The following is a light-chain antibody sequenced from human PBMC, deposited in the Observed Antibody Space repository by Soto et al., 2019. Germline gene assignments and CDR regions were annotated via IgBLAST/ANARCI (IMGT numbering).Light chain of an antibody. Sequence: MVVTQSPATLSLSPGERVTLSCMASKSVSSNLAWYQQKPGQAPRLLIYGASTRATGIPARFSGSGSGTEFTLTISSLQSEDFGVYYCQQYNNWPRATFGGGTKVDI. V-gene: IGKV3-15*01. CDR2: GAS. CDR3: QQYNNWPRAT. J-gene: IGKJ4*01. CDR1: KSVSSN.